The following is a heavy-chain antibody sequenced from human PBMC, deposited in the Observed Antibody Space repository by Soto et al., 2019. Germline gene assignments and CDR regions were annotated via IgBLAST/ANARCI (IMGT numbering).Heavy chain of an antibody. Sequence: EVQLSESGGGLVQPGGSLRLSCAASGLTFSSYAMSWVRQAPGKGLEWVSVISGSGATTYYADSVKGRFTISRDNSKNTLYLQMNSLRAEDTAAFYCAKVKGFRYGFPEGNALDSWGQGTLVTVSS. CDR2: ISGSGATT. CDR1: GLTFSSYA. J-gene: IGHJ4*02. D-gene: IGHD3-10*01. CDR3: AKVKGFRYGFPEGNALDS. V-gene: IGHV3-23*01.